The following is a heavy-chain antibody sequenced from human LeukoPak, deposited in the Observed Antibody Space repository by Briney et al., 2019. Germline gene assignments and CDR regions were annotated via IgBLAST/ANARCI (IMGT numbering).Heavy chain of an antibody. CDR2: ISSGSSYI. D-gene: IGHD6-19*01. J-gene: IGHJ6*03. CDR3: ARDLSIAVAGTDYYYYMDV. CDR1: GFTFSSYS. Sequence: GGSLRLSCAASGFTFSSYSMNWVRQAPGKGLEWVSSISSGSSYIYYADSVKGRFTISRDNAKNSLYLQMNSLRAEDTAVYYCARDLSIAVAGTDYYYYMDVWGKGTTVTVSS. V-gene: IGHV3-21*01.